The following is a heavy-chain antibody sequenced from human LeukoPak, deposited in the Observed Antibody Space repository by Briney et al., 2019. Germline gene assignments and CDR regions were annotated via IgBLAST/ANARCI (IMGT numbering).Heavy chain of an antibody. V-gene: IGHV4-39*01. CDR2: IYYSGSN. D-gene: IGHD3-22*01. CDR3: ARHSYYYDSSGTIGL. J-gene: IGHJ4*02. Sequence: SSETLSLTCTVSGGSISSSSYYWGWIRQPPGKGLEWIGSIYYSGSNYYNPSLKSRITISVDTSKNQFSLKLSSVTAADTAVYYCARHSYYYDSSGTIGLWGQGTLVTVSS. CDR1: GGSISSSSYY.